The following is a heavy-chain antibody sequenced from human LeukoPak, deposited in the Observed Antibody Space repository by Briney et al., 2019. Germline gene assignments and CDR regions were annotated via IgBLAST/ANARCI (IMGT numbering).Heavy chain of an antibody. V-gene: IGHV3-74*01. D-gene: IGHD3-3*01. CDR1: GFTFSNYW. J-gene: IGHJ4*02. CDR2: IDSDGSTT. Sequence: GGSLRLSCAASGFTFSNYWMHWVRQAPGKGLVWVSRIDSDGSTTTYADSVKGRFTISRDNAKNTLHLQMNSLRAGDTAVYYCAKDWSPYDFWSGYYTGNLDYWGQGTLVTVSS. CDR3: AKDWSPYDFWSGYYTGNLDY.